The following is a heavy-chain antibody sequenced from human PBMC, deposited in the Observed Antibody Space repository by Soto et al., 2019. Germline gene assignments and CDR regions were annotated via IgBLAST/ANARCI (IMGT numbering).Heavy chain of an antibody. V-gene: IGHV3-48*01. J-gene: IGHJ4*02. D-gene: IGHD3-3*01. CDR3: ARAVRFLEWLVYYFDY. CDR2: ISSSSSTI. Sequence: GGALRLSWAAAGFTFSSYSMNWVRQAPGKGLEWVSYISSSSSTIYYADSVKGRFTISRDNAKNSLYLQMNSLRAEDTAVYYCARAVRFLEWLVYYFDYWGQGTLVTVSS. CDR1: GFTFSSYS.